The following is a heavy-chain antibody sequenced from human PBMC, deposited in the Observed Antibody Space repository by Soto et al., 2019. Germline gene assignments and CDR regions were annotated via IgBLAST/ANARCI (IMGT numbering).Heavy chain of an antibody. CDR3: ARNKIEGYYYGMDV. CDR1: GYTFTNYW. Sequence: LXESLKISWRGSGYTFTNYWIGWVRQMPGKGLEWMGMIYPGDSDTRYSPSFQGQVTISADKSIGTAYLQWSSLKASDTAIYYCARNKIEGYYYGMDVWGQGTTVTVSS. CDR2: IYPGDSDT. V-gene: IGHV5-51*01. J-gene: IGHJ6*02.